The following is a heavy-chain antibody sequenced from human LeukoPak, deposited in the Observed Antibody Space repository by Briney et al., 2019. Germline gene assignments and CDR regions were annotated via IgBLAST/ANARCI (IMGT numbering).Heavy chain of an antibody. CDR3: ARDRGDFDHYDSSGYYGEFDY. J-gene: IGHJ4*02. CDR1: GYTFTSYG. Sequence: ASVKVSCKASGYTFTSYGISWVRQAPGQGLEWMGGIIPIFGTANYAQKFQGRVTITADESTSTAYMELSSLRSEDTAVYYCARDRGDFDHYDSSGYYGEFDYWGQGTLVTVSS. D-gene: IGHD3-22*01. V-gene: IGHV1-69*13. CDR2: IIPIFGTA.